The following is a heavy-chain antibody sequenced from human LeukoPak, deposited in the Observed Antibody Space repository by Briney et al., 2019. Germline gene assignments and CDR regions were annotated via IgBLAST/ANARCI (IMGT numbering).Heavy chain of an antibody. D-gene: IGHD3-9*01. Sequence: ASVKVSCKASGYRFTGYYIHWVRQAPGQGLEWMGWINPHSGGTKFAQKFQGRVTMTRDTSISTAYMEVSRLRSDDAAVYYCAREYYDILTGALDYWGQGTLVTVSS. CDR2: INPHSGGT. V-gene: IGHV1-2*02. CDR3: AREYYDILTGALDY. CDR1: GYRFTGYY. J-gene: IGHJ4*02.